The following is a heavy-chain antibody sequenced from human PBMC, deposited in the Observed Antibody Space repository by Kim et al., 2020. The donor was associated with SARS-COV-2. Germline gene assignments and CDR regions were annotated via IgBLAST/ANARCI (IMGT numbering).Heavy chain of an antibody. Sequence: SETLSLTCAVSGGSISSGGYSWSWIRQPPGKGLEWIGYIYHSGSTYYNPSLKSRVTISVDRSKNQFSLKLSSVTAADTAVYYCARGGNYDILTGYYEYYFDYWGQGTLVTVSS. V-gene: IGHV4-30-2*01. CDR3: ARGGNYDILTGYYEYYFDY. CDR1: GGSISSGGYS. CDR2: IYHSGST. D-gene: IGHD3-9*01. J-gene: IGHJ4*02.